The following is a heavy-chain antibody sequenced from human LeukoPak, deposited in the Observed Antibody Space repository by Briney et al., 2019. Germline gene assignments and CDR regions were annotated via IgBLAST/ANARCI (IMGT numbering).Heavy chain of an antibody. Sequence: PSETLSLTCTVSGGSISSYYWSWIRQPPGKGLEWIGYIYYSGSTNYNPSLKSRVTISVDTSKNQFSLKLSSVTAADTAVYYCASSAVVPAAPFDYWGQGTLVTVSS. CDR3: ASSAVVPAAPFDY. D-gene: IGHD2-2*01. V-gene: IGHV4-59*08. J-gene: IGHJ4*02. CDR2: IYYSGST. CDR1: GGSISSYY.